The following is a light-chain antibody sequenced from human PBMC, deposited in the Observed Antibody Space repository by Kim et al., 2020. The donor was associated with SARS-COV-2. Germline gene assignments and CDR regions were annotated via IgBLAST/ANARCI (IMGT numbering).Light chain of an antibody. V-gene: IGKV1-39*01. CDR2: AAS. Sequence: DIQMTQSPSSLSASVGDRVTITCRTTQSISSHLNRYQQKPGRAPKLLISAASTLQGGVPSRCSGSGSETDFTLTISSLQPEDFATYFCQQSYITTFTFGPGTKVNIK. CDR3: QQSYITTFT. CDR1: QSISSH. J-gene: IGKJ3*01.